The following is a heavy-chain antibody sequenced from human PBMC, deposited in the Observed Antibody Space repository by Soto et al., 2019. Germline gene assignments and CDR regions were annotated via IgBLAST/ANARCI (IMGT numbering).Heavy chain of an antibody. CDR1: GFTFSGDA. V-gene: IGHV3-64D*08. CDR3: VVRGSAFDI. D-gene: IGHD3-10*01. J-gene: IGHJ3*02. Sequence: GGSLRLSCSASGFTFSGDAVHWVRQAPGKGLEYVSGISSDGEKSHYADSVKGSFTISRDNSKNTLYLEMSSLRPEDTAMYYCVVRGSAFDIWGQGTMVTVSS. CDR2: ISSDGEKS.